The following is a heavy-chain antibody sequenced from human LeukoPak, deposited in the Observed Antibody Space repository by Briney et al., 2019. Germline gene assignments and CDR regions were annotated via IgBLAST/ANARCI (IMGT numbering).Heavy chain of an antibody. CDR3: TRDSSGYPRGIEY. CDR2: ISWDGAII. CDR1: GFTFDDYS. V-gene: IGHV3-43*01. Sequence: GGSLRLSCAASGFTFDDYSMHWVRQPPGKGLEGVSLISWDGAIIQYAESVKGRFTVSRDNSKNFLYLQMNSLRTEDTALYYCTRDSSGYPRGIEYWGLGTFVTVSS. D-gene: IGHD3-22*01. J-gene: IGHJ4*02.